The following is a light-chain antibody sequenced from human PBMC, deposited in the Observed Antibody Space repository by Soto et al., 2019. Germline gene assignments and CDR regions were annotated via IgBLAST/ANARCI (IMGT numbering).Light chain of an antibody. CDR1: SSDVGSYNL. J-gene: IGLJ3*02. V-gene: IGLV2-23*01. Sequence: QSVLTQPRSVSGSPGQSVTISCTGTSSDVGSYNLVSWYQQYPGEAPKLLIYEGTKRPSGVSDRFSGSNSGNTASLTISGLQAEDEADYYCCAYGGSSIYWVFGEGTKLTVL. CDR2: EGT. CDR3: CAYGGSSIYWV.